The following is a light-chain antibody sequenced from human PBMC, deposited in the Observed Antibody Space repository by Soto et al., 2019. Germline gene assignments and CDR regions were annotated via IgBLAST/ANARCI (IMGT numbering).Light chain of an antibody. CDR3: QSYDSSLSVYV. CDR2: GNS. Sequence: QSVLTQPPSVSGAPGQRVTIPCTGSSSNIGAGYDVHWYQQLPGTAPKLLIYGNSNRPSGVPDRFSGSKSGTSASLAITGLQAEDEADYYCQSYDSSLSVYVFGTGTKGTAL. V-gene: IGLV1-40*01. J-gene: IGLJ1*01. CDR1: SSNIGAGYD.